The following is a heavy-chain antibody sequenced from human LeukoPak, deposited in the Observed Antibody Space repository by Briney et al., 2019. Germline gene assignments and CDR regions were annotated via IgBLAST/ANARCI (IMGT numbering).Heavy chain of an antibody. D-gene: IGHD6-19*01. Sequence: GGSLRLSCAAYGFSFSNYWMSWVRQAPGKGLEWVANINQDGSDKQYVDSMKGRFTISRDNAKNSLFLQMDGLRVEDTAVYYCVGSSGWWGFDYWGQGTLVTVSS. J-gene: IGHJ4*02. CDR1: GFSFSNYW. CDR2: INQDGSDK. V-gene: IGHV3-7*01. CDR3: VGSSGWWGFDY.